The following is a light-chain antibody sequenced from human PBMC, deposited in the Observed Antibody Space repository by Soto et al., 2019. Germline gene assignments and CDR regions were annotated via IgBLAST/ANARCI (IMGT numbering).Light chain of an antibody. V-gene: IGKV3-20*01. CDR2: GAS. J-gene: IGKJ1*01. CDR1: QSVSSN. Sequence: EIVITQSPSTLAVSPVERATLSCRASQSVSSNLAWYQQKPGQAPRLLIYGASSRATGIPDRFSGSGSGTDFTLTISRLEPEDFAVYYCQQYGSSPGTFGQGTKVDIK. CDR3: QQYGSSPGT.